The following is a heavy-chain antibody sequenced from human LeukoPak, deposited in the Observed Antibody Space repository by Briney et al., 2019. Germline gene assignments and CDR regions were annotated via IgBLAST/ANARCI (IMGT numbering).Heavy chain of an antibody. CDR1: GYTFTSYY. CDR2: IYPSVVRT. D-gene: IGHD5-12*01. Sequence: ASVKVSCKASGYTFTSYYIHWVRQAPGQGLEWMGIIYPSVVRTTYAQKFQGRVTMTWEISTTTVYMELSSLRPEDTAVYYCASARGYSGYNVSGPDYWGQGTLVTVSS. V-gene: IGHV1-46*01. J-gene: IGHJ4*02. CDR3: ASARGYSGYNVSGPDY.